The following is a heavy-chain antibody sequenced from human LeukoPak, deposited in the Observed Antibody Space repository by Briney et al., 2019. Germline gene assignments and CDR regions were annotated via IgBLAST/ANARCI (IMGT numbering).Heavy chain of an antibody. Sequence: GGSLRLSCAASGFTFTRHAIHWVRQAAGKGLEWVAIISFDGNRKYYADSVKGRFTISRDNAKNTLFLQMTSLRAEDTAVYFCATDTSGYFKYWGRGTLVTVSS. CDR2: ISFDGNRK. CDR1: GFTFTRHA. J-gene: IGHJ4*02. CDR3: ATDTSGYFKY. D-gene: IGHD3-22*01. V-gene: IGHV3-30*04.